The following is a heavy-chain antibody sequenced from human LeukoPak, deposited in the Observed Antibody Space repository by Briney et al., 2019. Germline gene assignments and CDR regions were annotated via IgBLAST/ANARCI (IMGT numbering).Heavy chain of an antibody. CDR1: GFTFSSYW. Sequence: PGGSLRLSCAASGFTFSSYWMSWVRQAPGKGLEWVANIKQDGSEKYYVDSVKGRFTISRDNAKNSLYLQMNSLRAEDTAVYYCARVGSRYDFWSGSGDYMDVWGKGTTVTVSS. CDR3: ARVGSRYDFWSGSGDYMDV. J-gene: IGHJ6*03. V-gene: IGHV3-7*01. CDR2: IKQDGSEK. D-gene: IGHD3-3*01.